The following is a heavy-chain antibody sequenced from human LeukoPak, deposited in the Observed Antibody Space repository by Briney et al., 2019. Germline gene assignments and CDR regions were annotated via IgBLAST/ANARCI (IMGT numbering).Heavy chain of an antibody. V-gene: IGHV4-38-2*01. Sequence: PSETLSLTCAVSGYSISSGYYWGWIRQPPGKGLEWIGSIYHSGSTYYNPSLKSRVTISVDTSKNQFSLKLSSVTAADTAVYYCAGHTLDIVVVPDGAFDIWGQGTMVTVSS. CDR3: AGHTLDIVVVPDGAFDI. CDR1: GYSISSGYY. D-gene: IGHD2-2*01. J-gene: IGHJ3*02. CDR2: IYHSGST.